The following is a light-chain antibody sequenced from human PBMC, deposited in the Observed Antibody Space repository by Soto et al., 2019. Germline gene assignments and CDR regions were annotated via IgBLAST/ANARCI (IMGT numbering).Light chain of an antibody. CDR2: DVS. J-gene: IGKJ5*01. CDR3: MQRTHVPIT. Sequence: DIVMTQPPLSLSVTPGQPACMSCDSIQSLLHSDGKTYLYWYLQRPGQPPQLLIYDVSNRFSGVPDRFSGSGSGTDFTLKISRVEAEDVGVYYCMQRTHVPITFGQGTRLEIK. V-gene: IGKV2D-29*01. CDR1: QSLLHSDGKTY.